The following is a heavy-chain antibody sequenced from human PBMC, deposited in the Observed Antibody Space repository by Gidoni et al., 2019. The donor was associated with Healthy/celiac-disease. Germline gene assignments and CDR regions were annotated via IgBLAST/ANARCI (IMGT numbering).Heavy chain of an antibody. J-gene: IGHJ5*02. CDR2: IIPILGIA. CDR1: GGTFSSYT. Sequence: QVQLVQSGAEVKKPGSSVKVSCKASGGTFSSYTISWVRQAPGQGLEWMGRIIPILGIANYAQKFQGRVTITADKSTSTAYMELSSLRSEDTAVYYCAREGYSSSPSLTWGQGTLVTVSS. V-gene: IGHV1-69*08. D-gene: IGHD6-6*01. CDR3: AREGYSSSPSLT.